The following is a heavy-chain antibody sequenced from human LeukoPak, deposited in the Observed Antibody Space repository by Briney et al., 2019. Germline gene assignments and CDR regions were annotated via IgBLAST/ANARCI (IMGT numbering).Heavy chain of an antibody. CDR2: IYYSGRT. D-gene: IGHD6-19*01. CDR1: GVSISSSSYY. J-gene: IGHJ4*02. Sequence: SETLSLTCTVSGVSISSSSYYWGWVPQPPGTGVEWVVSIYYSGRTYYTPSLKSRVTISVDTSKNQFSLKLSPVTAADTAVYYCARQRGSYSSGPKNVDYWGQGTLVSVSS. V-gene: IGHV4-39*01. CDR3: ARQRGSYSSGPKNVDY.